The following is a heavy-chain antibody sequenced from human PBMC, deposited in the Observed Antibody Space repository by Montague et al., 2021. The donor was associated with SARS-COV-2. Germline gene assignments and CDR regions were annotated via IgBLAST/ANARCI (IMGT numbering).Heavy chain of an antibody. J-gene: IGHJ4*02. CDR3: AKGGGGGSYFFAY. CDR1: GDSINSYY. D-gene: IGHD3-16*01. CDR2: ISYSGST. Sequence: SETLSLTCTVSGDSINSYYWSWIRQSPGKGLERIGYISYSGSTNFNPSLKGRVSMSVDTSKNQFSLNLRYVTAADTAVYYCAKGGGGGSYFFAYWGQGTLVTVSS. V-gene: IGHV4-59*01.